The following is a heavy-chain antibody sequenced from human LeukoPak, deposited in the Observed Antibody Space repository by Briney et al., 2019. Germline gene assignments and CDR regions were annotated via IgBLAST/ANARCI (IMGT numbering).Heavy chain of an antibody. Sequence: GGSLRLSCAASGLTFSDVWMNWVRQAPGKGLEWVANIKLDGSEKNYVDSVKGRFTISRDNTKNSLYLQMNSLRAEDTAVFYCARDQYDTWSRRGNFDSWGQGTLVIVSS. J-gene: IGHJ4*02. CDR2: IKLDGSEK. V-gene: IGHV3-7*03. D-gene: IGHD3-3*01. CDR3: ARDQYDTWSRRGNFDS. CDR1: GLTFSDVW.